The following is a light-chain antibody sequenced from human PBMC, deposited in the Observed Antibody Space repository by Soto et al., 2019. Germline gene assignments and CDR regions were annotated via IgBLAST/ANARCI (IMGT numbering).Light chain of an antibody. V-gene: IGLV1-40*01. CDR2: GNS. J-gene: IGLJ1*01. CDR1: SSNIGAGYD. CDR3: QSYDSSLSGSYV. Sequence: QSVLTQPPSVSGAPGQRVTISCTGSSSNIGAGYDVHWYQQLPGTAPKLLIYGNSNRPSGVPDRFSGSKSGTSASLAITGLQAEDEADYYWQSYDSSLSGSYVFGTGTKLTGL.